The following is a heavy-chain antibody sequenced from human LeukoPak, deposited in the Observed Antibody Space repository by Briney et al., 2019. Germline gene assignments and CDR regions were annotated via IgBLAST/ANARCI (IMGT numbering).Heavy chain of an antibody. CDR3: ARELVGATTRLDY. Sequence: SETLSLTCTVSGGSVSNGSYYWSWIRQPPGKGLEWIGYIYYSGSTNYNPSLKSRVTISVDTSKNQFSLKLSSVTAADTAVYYCARELVGATTRLDYWGQGTLVTVSS. D-gene: IGHD1-26*01. CDR1: GGSVSNGSYY. CDR2: IYYSGST. V-gene: IGHV4-61*01. J-gene: IGHJ4*02.